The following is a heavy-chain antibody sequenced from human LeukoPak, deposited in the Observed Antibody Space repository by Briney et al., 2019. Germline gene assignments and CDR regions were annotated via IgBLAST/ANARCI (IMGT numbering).Heavy chain of an antibody. CDR1: GFTVSSNY. CDR3: ARGYYDSSGPSTDY. J-gene: IGHJ4*02. CDR2: IYSGGST. Sequence: HPGGSLRLSCAASGFTVSSNYMSWVRQAPGKGLEWVSVIYSGGSTYYADSVKGRFTISRDNSKNTLYLQMNSLRAEDTAVYYCARGYYDSSGPSTDYWGQGTLVTVSS. V-gene: IGHV3-53*01. D-gene: IGHD3-22*01.